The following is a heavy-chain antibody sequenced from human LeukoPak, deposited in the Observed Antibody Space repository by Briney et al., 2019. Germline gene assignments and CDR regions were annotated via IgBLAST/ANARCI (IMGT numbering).Heavy chain of an antibody. CDR1: GGSFSGHY. Sequence: SETLSLTCAVYGGSFSGHYWGWIRQPPGKGLAWIGDINHGGSANYNPSLKSRVVLSVDTSKKEFSLRINSVTAADTAVYYCARGPDWGQGTLVIVSS. CDR3: ARGPD. J-gene: IGHJ4*02. V-gene: IGHV4-34*01. CDR2: INHGGSA.